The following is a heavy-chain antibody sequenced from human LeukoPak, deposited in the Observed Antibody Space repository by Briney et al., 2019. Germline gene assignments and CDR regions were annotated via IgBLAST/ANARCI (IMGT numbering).Heavy chain of an antibody. D-gene: IGHD3-10*01. Sequence: GGSLGLSCAASGFTFSSYAMSWVRQAPGKGLEWVSAISGSGGSTYYADSVKGRFTISRDNSKNTLYLQMNSLRAEDTAVYYCAKDNQWFGELLFDYWGQGTLVTVSS. CDR1: GFTFSSYA. V-gene: IGHV3-23*01. CDR2: ISGSGGST. J-gene: IGHJ4*02. CDR3: AKDNQWFGELLFDY.